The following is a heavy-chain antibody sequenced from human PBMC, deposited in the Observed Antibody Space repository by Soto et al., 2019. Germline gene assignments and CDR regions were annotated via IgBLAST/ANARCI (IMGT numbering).Heavy chain of an antibody. D-gene: IGHD3-10*01. CDR1: GFTFSSYG. V-gene: IGHV3-30*18. J-gene: IGHJ6*04. CDR2: ISYDGSNK. CDR3: AKGPYGSGSYPPGV. Sequence: QVQLVESGGGVVQPGRSLRLSCAASGFTFSSYGMHWVRQAPGKGLEWVAVISYDGSNKYYADSVKGRFTISRENYKNTLYLQINSLRAEDTAVYYCAKGPYGSGSYPPGVWGKGTTVTVSS.